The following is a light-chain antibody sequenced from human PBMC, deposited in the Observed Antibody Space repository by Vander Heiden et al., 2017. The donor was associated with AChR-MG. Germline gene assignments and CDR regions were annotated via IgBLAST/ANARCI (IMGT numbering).Light chain of an antibody. Sequence: EIVLTQSPATLSLSPGERATLSCRASQSVSAYLDWYQQKPGQAPRLLIYGASNRATGITARFSGSGSGTDFTLTISSLEPEDFAVYYCQQRSSRLTFGGGTKVQIK. CDR3: QQRSSRLT. V-gene: IGKV3-11*01. CDR1: QSVSAY. CDR2: GAS. J-gene: IGKJ4*01.